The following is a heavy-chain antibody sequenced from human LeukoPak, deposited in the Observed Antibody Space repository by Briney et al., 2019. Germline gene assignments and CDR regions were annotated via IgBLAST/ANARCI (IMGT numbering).Heavy chain of an antibody. V-gene: IGHV4-39*01. D-gene: IGHD6-13*01. J-gene: IGHJ6*03. CDR3: ARHMLPAAGTSSPLGGRRGFYMDV. CDR1: GGSISSYY. CDR2: IYYSGST. Sequence: PSETLSLTCTVSGGSISSYYWGWIRQPPGKGLEWIGSIYYSGSTYYNPSLKSRVTISVDTSKNQFSLKLSSVTAADTAVYYCARHMLPAAGTSSPLGGRRGFYMDVWGKGTTVTVSS.